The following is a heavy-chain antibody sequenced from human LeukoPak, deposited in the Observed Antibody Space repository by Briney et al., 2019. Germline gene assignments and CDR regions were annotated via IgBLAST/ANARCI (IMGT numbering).Heavy chain of an antibody. V-gene: IGHV4-30-2*01. Sequence: KPSETLSLTCAVSGGSISSGGYSWSWIRQPPGKGLEWIGYIYHSGSTYYNPSLKSRVTISVDRSKNQFSLKLSSVTAADTAVYYCARARAHYYDSSGYYDWGQGTLVTVSS. D-gene: IGHD3-22*01. CDR3: ARARAHYYDSSGYYD. CDR1: GGSISSGGYS. CDR2: IYHSGST. J-gene: IGHJ4*02.